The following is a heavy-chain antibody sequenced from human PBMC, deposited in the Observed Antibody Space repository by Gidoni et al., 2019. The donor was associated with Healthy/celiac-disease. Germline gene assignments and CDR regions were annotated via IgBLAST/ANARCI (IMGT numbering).Heavy chain of an antibody. CDR2: IHPGDSDT. CDR1: GYSFTSYW. D-gene: IGHD3-16*02. J-gene: IGHJ4*02. Sequence: EVQLVQSGAEVKKPGASLKISCKGSGYSFTSYWIGWVRQMPGKGLEWMGIIHPGDSDTRYSPSFQGQVTISADKSISTAYLQWSSLKASDTAMYYCARHFAGLRLGELSFAFDYWGQGTLVTVSS. CDR3: ARHFAGLRLGELSFAFDY. V-gene: IGHV5-51*01.